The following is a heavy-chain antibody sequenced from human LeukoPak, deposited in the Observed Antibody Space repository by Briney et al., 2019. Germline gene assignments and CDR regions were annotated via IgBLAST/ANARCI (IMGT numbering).Heavy chain of an antibody. J-gene: IGHJ4*02. CDR3: ARGDPFFAY. CDR1: GASFSGYY. V-gene: IGHV4-34*01. Sequence: PSETLSLTCAVYGASFSGYYWSWVRQPPGKGLEWIGEIKHSGSTNYNPSLKSRVPISVDTSKNQFSLKLSSVTAADTAVYYCARGDPFFAYWGQGTLVTVSS. CDR2: IKHSGST.